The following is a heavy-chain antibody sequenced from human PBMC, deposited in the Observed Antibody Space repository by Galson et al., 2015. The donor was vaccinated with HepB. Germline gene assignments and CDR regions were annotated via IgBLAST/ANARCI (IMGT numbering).Heavy chain of an antibody. V-gene: IGHV5-51*03. CDR1: GYSFTNYW. Sequence: SGAEVKKPGESLKISCKGSGYSFTNYWIGWVRQMTGKGLEWMEIIYPRDSDTKYSPSFQGQVTISADKSISTAYLQWRSLKASDTAMYYCARVRLGYYFDYWGQGTLVTVSS. CDR2: IYPRDSDT. J-gene: IGHJ4*02. D-gene: IGHD3-16*01. CDR3: ARVRLGYYFDY.